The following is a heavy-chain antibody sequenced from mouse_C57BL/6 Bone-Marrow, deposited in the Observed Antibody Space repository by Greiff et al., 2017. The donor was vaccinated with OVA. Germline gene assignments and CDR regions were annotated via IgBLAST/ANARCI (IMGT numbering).Heavy chain of an antibody. Sequence: QVQLQQPGAELVKPGASVKLSCKASGYTFTSYWMQWVKQRPGQGLEWIGEIDPSDSYTNYNQKFKGKATLTVDTSSSTAYMQLSSLTSEDSAVYYCARRIGYGSIEGFAYWGQGTLVTVSA. CDR3: ARRIGYGSIEGFAY. CDR2: IDPSDSYT. V-gene: IGHV1-50*01. J-gene: IGHJ3*01. CDR1: GYTFTSYW. D-gene: IGHD1-1*01.